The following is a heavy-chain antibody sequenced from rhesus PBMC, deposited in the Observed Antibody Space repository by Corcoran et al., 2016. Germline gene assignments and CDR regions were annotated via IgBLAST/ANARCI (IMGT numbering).Heavy chain of an antibody. D-gene: IGHD5-24*01. CDR3: ATDSGYSSGYNRFDV. CDR2: IYGNSAST. Sequence: QVQLQESGPGLVKPSETLSLTCAVSGGSISDSYYWRWIRQLPGKGLEWIGNIYGNSASTNYNPSRKSRVTISKDTSKNHFFRKVSSVTAADTAIYYCATDSGYSSGYNRFDVWGAGVLVTVSS. V-gene: IGHV4S9*01. J-gene: IGHJ5-1*01. CDR1: GGSISDSYY.